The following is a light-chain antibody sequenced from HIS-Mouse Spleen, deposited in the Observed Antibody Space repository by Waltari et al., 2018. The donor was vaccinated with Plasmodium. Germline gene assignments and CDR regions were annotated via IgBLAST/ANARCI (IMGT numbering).Light chain of an antibody. CDR1: ALPKKY. Sequence: SYELTQPPSVSVSPGQTARITCSGDALPKKYAYWYQQKSGQAPVLVIYEDSKRPSAIPEIFSGSSSGTMATLTISGAQVEDEADYYCYSTDSSGNHRVFGGGTKLTVL. CDR2: EDS. V-gene: IGLV3-10*01. J-gene: IGLJ3*02. CDR3: YSTDSSGNHRV.